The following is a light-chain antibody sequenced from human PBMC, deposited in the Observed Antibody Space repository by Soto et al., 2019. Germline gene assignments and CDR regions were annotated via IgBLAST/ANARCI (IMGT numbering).Light chain of an antibody. Sequence: ENVLTQSPGTLSLSPVERATLSCVASQSVSYRYLAWYQQKPGLAPRLLIYDASSRATGIPDRFSGSGSGTDFTLTISRLEPEDFAVYYCQQYGSSVTCGQGTRLEIK. J-gene: IGKJ5*01. V-gene: IGKV3D-20*01. CDR3: QQYGSSVT. CDR1: QSVSYRY. CDR2: DAS.